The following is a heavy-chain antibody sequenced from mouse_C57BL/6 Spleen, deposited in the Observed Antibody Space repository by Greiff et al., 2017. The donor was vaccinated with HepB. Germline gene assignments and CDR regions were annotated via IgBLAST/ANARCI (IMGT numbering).Heavy chain of an antibody. CDR2: INYDGSST. J-gene: IGHJ2*01. V-gene: IGHV5-16*01. CDR3: ARDRGDYRGGLDY. D-gene: IGHD2-12*01. Sequence: DVHLVESEGGLVQPGSSMKLSCTASGFTFSDYYMAWVRQVPEKGLEWVANINYDGSSTYYLDSLKSRFIISRDNAKNILYLQMSSLKSEDTATYYCARDRGDYRGGLDYWGQGTTLTVSS. CDR1: GFTFSDYY.